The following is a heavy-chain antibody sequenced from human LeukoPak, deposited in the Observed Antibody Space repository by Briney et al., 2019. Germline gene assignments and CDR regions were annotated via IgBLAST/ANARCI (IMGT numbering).Heavy chain of an antibody. D-gene: IGHD2-21*01. CDR2: IKQDGSEK. CDR3: ARVAYCGGDCYGYLYYFDY. Sequence: GGSLRLSCAASGFTFSSYWMSWVRQAPGKGLEWVANIKQDGSEKYYVDSMKGRFTISRDNAKNSLYLQMNSLRAEDTAVYYCARVAYCGGDCYGYLYYFDYWGRGTLVTVSS. V-gene: IGHV3-7*04. CDR1: GFTFSSYW. J-gene: IGHJ4*02.